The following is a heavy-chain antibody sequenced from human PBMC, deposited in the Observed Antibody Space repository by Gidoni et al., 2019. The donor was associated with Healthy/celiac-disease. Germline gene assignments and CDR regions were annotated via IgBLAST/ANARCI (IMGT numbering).Heavy chain of an antibody. J-gene: IGHJ4*02. V-gene: IGHV3-33*01. CDR2: IWYDGSNK. CDR3: ARDGEGITSPFYYLDY. CDR1: GFTFSSYG. D-gene: IGHD3-10*01. Sequence: QVQLVESGGGVVQPGRSLRLSCAASGFTFSSYGMHWVRQAPGKGLEWVAVIWYDGSNKYYADSVKGRFTISRDNSKNTLYLQMNSLRAEDTAVYYCARDGEGITSPFYYLDYWGQGTLVTVSS.